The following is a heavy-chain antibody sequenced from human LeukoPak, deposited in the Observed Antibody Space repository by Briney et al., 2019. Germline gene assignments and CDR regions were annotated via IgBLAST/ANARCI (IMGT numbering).Heavy chain of an antibody. CDR2: MNKDGSEK. CDR1: GFILSNHW. V-gene: IGHV3-7*03. D-gene: IGHD1/OR15-1a*01. CDR3: ARNNDMDV. Sequence: GGSLRLSCAASGFILSNHWMTWVRQAPGKGPEWVANMNKDGSEKYYVDSVKGRFTISRDTAKNSLYLQMNNLRVEDTALYYCARNNDMDVWGQGTAVVVSS. J-gene: IGHJ6*02.